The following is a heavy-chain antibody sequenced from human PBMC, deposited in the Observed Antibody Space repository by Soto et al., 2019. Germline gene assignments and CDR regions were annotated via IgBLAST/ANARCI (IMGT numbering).Heavy chain of an antibody. CDR3: AKFFVGTGGSSGWPWYFDH. J-gene: IGHJ4*02. CDR2: ISGNGGTT. D-gene: IGHD6-25*01. V-gene: IGHV3-23*01. CDR1: GFTFSNHA. Sequence: GALRLSCAAPGFTFSNHAMSWGRQAPGKGVGWVSAISGNGGTTYNADSVKGRFTISRDNSKNTLYLQMDSLRAEDTAVYYCAKFFVGTGGSSGWPWYFDHWGQGTLVTVSS.